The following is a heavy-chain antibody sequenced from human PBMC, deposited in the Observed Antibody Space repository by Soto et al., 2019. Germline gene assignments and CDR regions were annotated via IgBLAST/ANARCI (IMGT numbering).Heavy chain of an antibody. CDR3: ARGTNNWNYDSFDY. CDR1: GFTISNYA. J-gene: IGHJ4*02. Sequence: QVQLRETGGRVVQPGGSLRLSCVTSGFTISNYAMHWLRQPPGKGLEWMTIIWADGQRTYYADSVKGRFTSSKDGSTNTLYLQMDNLRPEDTAVYYCARGTNNWNYDSFDYWGQGALVTVSS. CDR2: IWADGQRT. D-gene: IGHD1-7*01. V-gene: IGHV3-33*01.